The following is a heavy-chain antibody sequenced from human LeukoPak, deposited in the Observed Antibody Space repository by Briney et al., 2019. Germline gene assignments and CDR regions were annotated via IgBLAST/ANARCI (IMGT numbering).Heavy chain of an antibody. J-gene: IGHJ4*02. CDR2: IYSGGST. D-gene: IGHD5-18*01. CDR1: GFTVSSNY. CDR3: ARDKGYSYGPLDY. Sequence: GGSLRLSCAASGFTVSSNYMSWVRQAPGKGLEWVSVIYSGGSTYYADSVKGRFTISRDNSKNTLYLQMNSLRAEDTAVYYCARDKGYSYGPLDYWGQGTLVTVSS. V-gene: IGHV3-53*01.